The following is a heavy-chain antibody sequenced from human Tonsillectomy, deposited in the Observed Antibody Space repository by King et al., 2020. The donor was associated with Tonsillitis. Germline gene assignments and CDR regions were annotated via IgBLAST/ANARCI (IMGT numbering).Heavy chain of an antibody. Sequence: VQLVESGGDLVQPGGSLRLSCATSGFSMSDYAMSWVRQVPGKGLEWVSSINGNGGNTYYADSVKGRFTVSRDNSKNTVYLQMNSLRAEDTALYYCAKDQQLHLVLGWFDSWGQGTLVTVSS. J-gene: IGHJ5*01. CDR2: INGNGGNT. D-gene: IGHD6-13*01. V-gene: IGHV3-23*04. CDR1: GFSMSDYA. CDR3: AKDQQLHLVLGWFDS.